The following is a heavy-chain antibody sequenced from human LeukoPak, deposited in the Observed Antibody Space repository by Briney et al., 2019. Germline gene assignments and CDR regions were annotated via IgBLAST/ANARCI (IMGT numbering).Heavy chain of an antibody. Sequence: ASVKVSCKASGYTFTAYYMHWVQQAPGQGLEWVGWINPYSGGTNYAQKFQCRVTMTRDTSISTAYMELSSLRSDDAAVYYCASTENCDYWGQGTLVTVSS. V-gene: IGHV1-2*02. CDR2: INPYSGGT. J-gene: IGHJ4*02. CDR1: GYTFTAYY. CDR3: ASTENCDY.